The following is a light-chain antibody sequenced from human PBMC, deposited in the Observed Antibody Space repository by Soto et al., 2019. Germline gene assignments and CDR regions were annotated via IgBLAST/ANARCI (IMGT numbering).Light chain of an antibody. CDR3: QQYSRYPIT. V-gene: IGKV1D-16*01. CDR1: QGINNW. CDR2: DAS. Sequence: DIQMTQYTSSLSASVGDRVTITWRASQGINNWLAWFQQKPEKAPKSLIYDASILQSGVPSRFSGSQSGTDFTLTITSLQPEDFATYYCQQYSRYPITFGQLTRLEV. J-gene: IGKJ5*01.